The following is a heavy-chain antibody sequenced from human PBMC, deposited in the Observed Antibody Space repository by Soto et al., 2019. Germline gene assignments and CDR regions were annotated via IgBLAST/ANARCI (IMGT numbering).Heavy chain of an antibody. CDR2: IKQDGSEK. D-gene: IGHD4-17*01. V-gene: IGHV3-7*01. Sequence: PGWSLRLSCASSVFTFSSYWINWVRQAPGKGLEWVANIKQDGSEKYYVDSVKGRFTISRDSAENSVYLQMHSLRAEDTAVYYCAASPDYGPQFDFWGQGSLVTVSS. CDR3: AASPDYGPQFDF. J-gene: IGHJ4*02. CDR1: VFTFSSYW.